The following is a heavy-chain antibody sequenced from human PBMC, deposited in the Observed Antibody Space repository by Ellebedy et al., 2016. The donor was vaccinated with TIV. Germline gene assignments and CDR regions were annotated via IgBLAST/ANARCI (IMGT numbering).Heavy chain of an antibody. D-gene: IGHD1-26*01. J-gene: IGHJ4*02. V-gene: IGHV3-74*01. CDR1: GFTFSSNW. CDR3: ARDGIVGGPTEYYFDY. CDR2: INSDGSRS. Sequence: GESLKISCAASGFTFSSNWMHWVRQAPGKGLVWVSRINSDGSRSTYADSVKGRFTISRDNAKNTLYVQMNSLRAEDTAVYYCARDGIVGGPTEYYFDYWGQGTLVTVSS.